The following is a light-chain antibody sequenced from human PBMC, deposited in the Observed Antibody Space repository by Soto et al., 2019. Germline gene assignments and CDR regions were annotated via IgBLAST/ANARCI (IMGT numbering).Light chain of an antibody. Sequence: TQPPSASSTPGQTVTISCSGSSSNIGTFYVYWYQHLPGTAPKLLIYLGDQRASGVSDRFSGSKYGTSASLAINGLRSEDEADYYCAAWDDNLNAYVFGSGTKVTVL. CDR2: LGD. CDR3: AAWDDNLNAYV. CDR1: SSNIGTFY. J-gene: IGLJ1*01. V-gene: IGLV1-47*02.